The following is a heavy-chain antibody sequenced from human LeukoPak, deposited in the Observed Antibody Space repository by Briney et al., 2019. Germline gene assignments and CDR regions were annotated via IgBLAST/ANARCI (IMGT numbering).Heavy chain of an antibody. J-gene: IGHJ4*02. CDR3: ARESYYYDSSGYYFDDY. V-gene: IGHV3-53*01. D-gene: IGHD3-22*01. CDR1: GFTVSSNY. Sequence: PGGSLRLSCAASGFTVSSNYMSWVRQAPGKGLGWVSVIYSGGSTYYADSVKGRFTISRDNSKNTLYLQMNSLRAEDTAVYYCARESYYYDSSGYYFDDYWGQGTLVTVSS. CDR2: IYSGGST.